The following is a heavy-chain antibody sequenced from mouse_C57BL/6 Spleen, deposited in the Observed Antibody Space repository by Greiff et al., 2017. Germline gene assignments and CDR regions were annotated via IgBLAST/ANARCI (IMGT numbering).Heavy chain of an antibody. Sequence: EVQRVESGEGLVKPGGSLKLSCAASGFTFSSYAMSWVRQTPEKRLEWVAYISSGGDYIYYADTVKGRFTISRDNARNTLYLQMSSLKSEDTAMYYCTRVDYDGRGYAMDYWGQGTSVTVSS. CDR2: ISSGGDYI. CDR1: GFTFSSYA. CDR3: TRVDYDGRGYAMDY. V-gene: IGHV5-9-1*02. D-gene: IGHD2-4*01. J-gene: IGHJ4*01.